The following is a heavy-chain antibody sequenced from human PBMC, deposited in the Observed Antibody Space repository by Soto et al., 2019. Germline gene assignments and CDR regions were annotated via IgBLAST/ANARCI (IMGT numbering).Heavy chain of an antibody. CDR3: ARVTGTIYYYYYYMDV. Sequence: ASVKGSCKASGYTFTSYGISWVRQAPGQGLEWMGWISAYNGNTNYAQKLQGRVTMTTDTSTSTAYMELRSLRSDDTAVYYCARVTGTIYYYYYYMDVWGKGTTVTVSS. CDR1: GYTFTSYG. D-gene: IGHD1-7*01. J-gene: IGHJ6*03. CDR2: ISAYNGNT. V-gene: IGHV1-18*01.